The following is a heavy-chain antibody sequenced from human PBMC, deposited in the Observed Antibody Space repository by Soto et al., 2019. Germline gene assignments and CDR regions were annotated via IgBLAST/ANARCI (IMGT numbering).Heavy chain of an antibody. Sequence: QVQLVQSGAEVKKPGASVKVSCKTSGYTFTSYGISWVRQAPGQGLEWMGWISAYNGNTNYAQKLQGRDTMTTDTSTSTGYMELRSLTTDDTAVYYCALLMIVGCAYFDYWGQGTLVTVSS. CDR1: GYTFTSYG. CDR2: ISAYNGNT. D-gene: IGHD3-22*01. J-gene: IGHJ4*02. CDR3: ALLMIVGCAYFDY. V-gene: IGHV1-18*01.